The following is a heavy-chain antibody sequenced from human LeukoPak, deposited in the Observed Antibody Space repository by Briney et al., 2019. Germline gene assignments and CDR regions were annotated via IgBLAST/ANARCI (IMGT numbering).Heavy chain of an antibody. CDR2: IKQDESEK. J-gene: IGHJ3*01. Sequence: GGSLRLSCAASGFTFSNFWMSWVRQAPGKGLEWVANIKQDESEKYYVYSVKGRFTISRDNTENSLYLQLNSLRAEDSAVYYCGREVPGAMNAVDVWGQGTMVTVSS. CDR1: GFTFSNFW. CDR3: GREVPGAMNAVDV. D-gene: IGHD2-2*01. V-gene: IGHV3-7*01.